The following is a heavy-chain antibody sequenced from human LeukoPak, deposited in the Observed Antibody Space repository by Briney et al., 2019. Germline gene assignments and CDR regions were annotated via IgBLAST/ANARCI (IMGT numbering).Heavy chain of an antibody. V-gene: IGHV3-21*01. Sequence: GGPLRLSCAASGFTFSSYIMNWVRQAPGKGLEWVSSISSSSSYIYYADSVKGRFTISRDNAKNSLYPQMNSLRAEDTAVYYCARDMFGGIVGATVDYWGQGTLVTVSS. CDR2: ISSSSSYI. J-gene: IGHJ4*02. CDR3: ARDMFGGIVGATVDY. D-gene: IGHD1-26*01. CDR1: GFTFSSYI.